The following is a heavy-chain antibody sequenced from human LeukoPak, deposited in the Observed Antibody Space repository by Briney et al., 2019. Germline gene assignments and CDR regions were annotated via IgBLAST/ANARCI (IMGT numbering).Heavy chain of an antibody. CDR2: ISYDGSNK. Sequence: GGSLRLSCAASGFTFSSYAMPWVRQAPGKGLEWVAVISYDGSNKCYADSVKGRFTISRDNSKNTLYLQMNSLRAEDTAVYYCAKDRRLVGGENWGQGTLVTVSS. J-gene: IGHJ4*02. V-gene: IGHV3-30-3*01. CDR1: GFTFSSYA. D-gene: IGHD3-10*01. CDR3: AKDRRLVGGEN.